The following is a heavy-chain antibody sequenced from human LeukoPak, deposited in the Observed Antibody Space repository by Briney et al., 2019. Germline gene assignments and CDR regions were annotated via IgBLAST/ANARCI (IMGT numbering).Heavy chain of an antibody. J-gene: IGHJ6*03. CDR1: GGSISSYY. CDR3: ARVAGGHTGYMDV. V-gene: IGHV4-59*01. CDR2: IYYSGST. D-gene: IGHD6-25*01. Sequence: SETLSLTCTVSGGSISSYYWSWIRQPPGKGLEWIGYIYYSGSTNYNPSLKSRVTISVDTSKNQFSLKLSSVTAADTAVYYCARVAGGHTGYMDVWGKGTTVAVSS.